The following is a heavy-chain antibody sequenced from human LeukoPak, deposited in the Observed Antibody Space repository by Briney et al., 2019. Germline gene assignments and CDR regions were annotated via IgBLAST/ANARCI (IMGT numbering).Heavy chain of an antibody. CDR3: TRGLSIATRPAYYFDY. D-gene: IGHD6-6*01. CDR2: INPNRGGT. Sequence: GASVIVSCKASGHTFTDYYMHWVRQAPGQGFEWMGWINPNRGGTNYAQKFQGRVTMTRDTSISTAYMELTSLRSDDTAVYYCTRGLSIATRPAYYFDYWGQGTLVTDSS. V-gene: IGHV1-2*02. J-gene: IGHJ4*02. CDR1: GHTFTDYY.